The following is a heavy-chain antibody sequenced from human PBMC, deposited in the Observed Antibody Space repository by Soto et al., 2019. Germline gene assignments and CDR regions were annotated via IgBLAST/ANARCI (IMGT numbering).Heavy chain of an antibody. J-gene: IGHJ4*02. CDR1: GFTFSSYW. CDR2: IKQDGSEK. Sequence: DVQLVESGGGLVQPGGSLRLSCAASGFTFSSYWMSWVRQAPGKGLEWVANIKQDGSEKYYVDSVNGRFTISRDNAKNSLYVQMHSLRAEDTAVYYCAREKRANGYFDYWGQGTLVTVSS. D-gene: IGHD6-25*01. V-gene: IGHV3-7*01. CDR3: AREKRANGYFDY.